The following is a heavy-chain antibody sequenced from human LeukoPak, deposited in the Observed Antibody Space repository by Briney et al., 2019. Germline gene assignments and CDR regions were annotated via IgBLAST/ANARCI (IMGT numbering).Heavy chain of an antibody. J-gene: IGHJ6*03. CDR1: GGSISGSSYY. Sequence: SETLSLTCTVSGGSISGSSYYWGWIRQPPGKGLEWIGSIYYSGSTYYNPSLKSRVTISVDTSKNQFSLKLSSVTAADTAVYYCARVRDSGSYGGYYYMDVWGKGTTVTVSS. V-gene: IGHV4-39*07. CDR3: ARVRDSGSYGGYYYMDV. D-gene: IGHD1-26*01. CDR2: IYYSGST.